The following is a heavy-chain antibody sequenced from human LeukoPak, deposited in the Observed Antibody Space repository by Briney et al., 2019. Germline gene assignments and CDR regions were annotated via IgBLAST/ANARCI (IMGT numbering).Heavy chain of an antibody. J-gene: IGHJ5*02. CDR3: AGGFGDPYCSRASCYGPAWFDP. Sequence: PSETLSLTCTVSGGSISSSSYYWGWIRQPPGKGLEWIGSIYYSGSTYYNPSLKSRVTISVDTSKNQFSLKLSSVTAADTAVYYCAGGFGDPYCSRASCYGPAWFDPWGQGTLVTVSS. V-gene: IGHV4-39*01. CDR1: GGSISSSSYY. D-gene: IGHD2-2*01. CDR2: IYYSGST.